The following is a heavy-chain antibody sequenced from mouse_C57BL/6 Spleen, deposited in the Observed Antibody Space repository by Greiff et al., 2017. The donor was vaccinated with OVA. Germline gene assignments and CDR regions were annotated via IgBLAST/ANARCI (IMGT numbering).Heavy chain of an antibody. J-gene: IGHJ4*01. D-gene: IGHD2-4*01. Sequence: QVQLQQSGPELVKPGASVKISCKASGYAFSSSWLNWVKQRPGKGLEWIGRIYPGDGDTNYNGKFKGKATLTVDKSSSTAYMPLSSLPSEDSAVYFCAREAYDYGDGYAMDYGGQGTSVTVSS. CDR1: GYAFSSSW. CDR2: IYPGDGDT. CDR3: AREAYDYGDGYAMDY. V-gene: IGHV1-82*01.